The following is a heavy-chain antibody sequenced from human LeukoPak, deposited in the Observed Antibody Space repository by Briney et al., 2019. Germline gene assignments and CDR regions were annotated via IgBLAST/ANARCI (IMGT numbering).Heavy chain of an antibody. J-gene: IGHJ5*02. V-gene: IGHV3-48*01. CDR3: AKPRPSYSSSWYDH. CDR1: GFTFSSYN. D-gene: IGHD6-13*01. Sequence: PGGSLRLSCAASGFTFSSYNMNWVRQAPGKGLEWVSYITSTGSTKYYADSVKGRFTISRDNAKNSLFLQMNSLRAEDTAVYYCAKPRPSYSSSWYDHWGQGTLVTVSS. CDR2: ITSTGSTK.